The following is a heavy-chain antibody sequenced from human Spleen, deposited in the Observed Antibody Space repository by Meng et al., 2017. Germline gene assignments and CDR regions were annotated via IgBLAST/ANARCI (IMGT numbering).Heavy chain of an antibody. D-gene: IGHD3/OR15-3a*01. V-gene: IGHV4-30-4*01. CDR1: GDSISSDNSY. CDR2: IYSTGET. Sequence: QVQLQESGRGLVRPSPTLSLTCTVSGDSISSDNSYWSWIRQSPGRGLEWIGFIYSTGETYYNPSLKSRLTISVDTSKNQFSLKLVSVTAADTAVYYCATSLDFWTGDHSGYWGQGILVTVSS. CDR3: ATSLDFWTGDHSGY. J-gene: IGHJ4*02.